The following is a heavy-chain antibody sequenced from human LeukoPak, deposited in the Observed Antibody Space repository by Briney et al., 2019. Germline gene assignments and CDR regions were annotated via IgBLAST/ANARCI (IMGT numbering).Heavy chain of an antibody. Sequence: SETLSLTCTVSGGSISSYYWSWIRQPPGKGLEWIGYIYYSGSTNYNPSLKSRVTISVDTSKNQCSLKLSSVTAADAAVYDCASARRDGYNTAFDYWGQGTLVTVSS. J-gene: IGHJ4*02. D-gene: IGHD5-24*01. CDR3: ASARRDGYNTAFDY. CDR1: GGSISSYY. CDR2: IYYSGST. V-gene: IGHV4-59*01.